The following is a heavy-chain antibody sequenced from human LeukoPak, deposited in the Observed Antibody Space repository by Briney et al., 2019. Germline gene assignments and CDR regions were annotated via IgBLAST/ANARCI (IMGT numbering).Heavy chain of an antibody. V-gene: IGHV1-18*01. J-gene: IGHJ5*02. CDR2: ISAYNGNT. CDR3: ARDSSSWYQGNWFDP. CDR1: GYTFTSYG. D-gene: IGHD6-13*01. Sequence: ASVKVSCKASGYTFTSYGISWVRQAPGQGLEWMGWISAYNGNTNYAQKLQGRVTMTTDTSTSTAYMELSSLRSEDTAVYYCARDSSSWYQGNWFDPWGQGTLVTVSS.